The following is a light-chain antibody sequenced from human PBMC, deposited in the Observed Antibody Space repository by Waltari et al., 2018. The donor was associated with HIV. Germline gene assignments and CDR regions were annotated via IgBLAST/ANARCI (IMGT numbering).Light chain of an antibody. Sequence: EIVMTQSPATLSVSPGERATLSCRASQSINNNFAWYQQKPGQAPRLLIYGASTGATGIPARFSDSGSGTEFTLTISSLQSEDFAVYYCQQYNNWPGITFGPGTKVDIK. V-gene: IGKV3-15*01. J-gene: IGKJ3*01. CDR3: QQYNNWPGIT. CDR1: QSINNN. CDR2: GAS.